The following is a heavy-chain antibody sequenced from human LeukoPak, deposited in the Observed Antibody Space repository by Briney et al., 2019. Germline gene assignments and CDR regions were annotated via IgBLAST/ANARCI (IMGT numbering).Heavy chain of an antibody. V-gene: IGHV1-2*02. D-gene: IGHD6-25*01. Sequence: ASVKVSCKASGYSFTDYSVHWVRQAPGQGLEWLGWINPKSGGTSYAQKFQGRVTMTRDTSLRTVYMELSSLRSDDTAVYYCARPNTRRLSSLNYWGQGSLGTVSS. CDR3: ARPNTRRLSSLNY. CDR2: INPKSGGT. CDR1: GYSFTDYS. J-gene: IGHJ4*02.